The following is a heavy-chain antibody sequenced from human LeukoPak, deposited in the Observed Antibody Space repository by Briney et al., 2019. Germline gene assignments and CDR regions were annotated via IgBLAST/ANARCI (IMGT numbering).Heavy chain of an antibody. D-gene: IGHD6-6*01. CDR1: GFIFSTYT. V-gene: IGHV3-30*04. CDR3: ARGPQRSTSYYYYYYMDV. J-gene: IGHJ6*03. CDR2: ISYDGGNE. Sequence: GGSLRLSCAASGFIFSTYTIHWVRQAPGKGLEWVAIISYDGGNEYYADSVKGRFTISRDNSKDTLYLQMNSLRAEDTALYYCARGPQRSTSYYYYYYMDVWAKGTTVTVSS.